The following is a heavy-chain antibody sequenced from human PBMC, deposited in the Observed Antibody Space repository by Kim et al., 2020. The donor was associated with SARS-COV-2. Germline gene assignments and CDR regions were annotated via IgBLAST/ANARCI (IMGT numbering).Heavy chain of an antibody. CDR2: IFSAGYI. V-gene: IGHV3-53*01. Sequence: GGSLRLSCAASGFTVNSYHMSWVRQAPGKGLEWVSAIFSAGYIYYADSVKGRFTISRDISKNTLYIEMNNLRPEDTAVYYCATSVGARFTYWGQGTLVTV. CDR3: ATSVGARFTY. CDR1: GFTVNSYH. D-gene: IGHD6-6*01. J-gene: IGHJ4*02.